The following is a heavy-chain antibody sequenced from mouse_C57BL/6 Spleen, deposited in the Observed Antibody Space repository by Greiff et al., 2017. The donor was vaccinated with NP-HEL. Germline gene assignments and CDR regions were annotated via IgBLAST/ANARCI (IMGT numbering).Heavy chain of an antibody. J-gene: IGHJ1*03. D-gene: IGHD1-1*01. Sequence: QVQLKQPGAELVMPGASVKLSCKASGYTFTSYWMHWVKQRPGQGLEWIGEIDPSDSYTNYNQKFKGKSTLTVDKSSSTAYMQLSSLTSEDSAVYYCARRYYYYGSSHWYFDVWGTGTTVTVSS. CDR1: GYTFTSYW. CDR2: IDPSDSYT. CDR3: ARRYYYYGSSHWYFDV. V-gene: IGHV1-69*01.